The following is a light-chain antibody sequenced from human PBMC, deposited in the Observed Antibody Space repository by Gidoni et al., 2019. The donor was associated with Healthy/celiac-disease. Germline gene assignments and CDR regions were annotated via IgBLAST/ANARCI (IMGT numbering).Light chain of an antibody. CDR1: QSISSY. CDR2: AAS. J-gene: IGKJ2*01. Sequence: DIQMTQSPSSLSASVGDRVTITCRASQSISSYVNWYQQKPGKAPKLLIYAASSLQSGVPYRFSGSGSGTDFTLTISSLQPEDFATYYCQQSYSTPGHTFXXXTKLEIK. CDR3: QQSYSTPGHT. V-gene: IGKV1-39*01.